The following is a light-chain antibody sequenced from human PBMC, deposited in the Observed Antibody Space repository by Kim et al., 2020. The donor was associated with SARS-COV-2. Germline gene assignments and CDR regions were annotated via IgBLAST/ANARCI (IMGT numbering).Light chain of an antibody. CDR1: SSDVGGYNY. CDR2: DVS. Sequence: QSVPSPCTGTSSDVGGYNYVSWYQQHPGKAPKLMIYDVSKRPSGVPDRFSGSKSGNTASLTISGLQAEDEADYYCCSYAGSYTYVFGTGTKVTVL. V-gene: IGLV2-11*01. J-gene: IGLJ1*01. CDR3: CSYAGSYTYV.